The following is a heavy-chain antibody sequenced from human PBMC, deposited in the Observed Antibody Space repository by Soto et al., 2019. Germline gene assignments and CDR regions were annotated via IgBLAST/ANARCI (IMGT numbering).Heavy chain of an antibody. J-gene: IGHJ4*02. CDR1: GFTFSSYG. D-gene: IGHD3-22*01. V-gene: IGHV3-33*01. CDR3: ASERYHSSGYPLDY. CDR2: IWYDGSNK. Sequence: QVQLVESGGGVVQPGRSLRLSCAASGFTFSSYGMHWVRQAPGKGLEWVAVIWYDGSNKYYADSVKGRFTISRDNSKNTLYLQMNSLRAEDTAVYYCASERYHSSGYPLDYWGQGTLVTVSS.